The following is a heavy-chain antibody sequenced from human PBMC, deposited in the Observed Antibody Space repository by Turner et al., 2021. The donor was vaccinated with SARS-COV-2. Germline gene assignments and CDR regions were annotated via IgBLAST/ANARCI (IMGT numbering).Heavy chain of an antibody. D-gene: IGHD3-3*01. CDR2: ISYDGSNK. V-gene: IGHV3-30-3*01. CDR1: GFTLSSYV. J-gene: IGHJ4*02. CDR3: ARERRGYYAEY. Sequence: QVQLVESGGGVVQPGRSLRLSCAASGFTLSSYVMHWVRQAPGKGLEWVAVISYDGSNKYYADSVKGRFTISRDDSKNTLYLQMNSLSAEDTAVYHCARERRGYYAEYWGQGSLVTVSS.